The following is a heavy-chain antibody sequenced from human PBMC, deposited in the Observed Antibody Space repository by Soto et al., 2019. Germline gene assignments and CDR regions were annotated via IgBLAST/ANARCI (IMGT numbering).Heavy chain of an antibody. CDR3: AKDLTRQLAYWLDP. V-gene: IGHV1-2*02. D-gene: IGHD6-6*01. CDR2: INAHSGGT. Sequence: ASVKVSCKASGFPFTGYYIHWLRQAPGQGLEWMGWINAHSGGTEYAQKFQGRVTLTRDTSIATAYLTLTSLTSDDTALYYCAKDLTRQLAYWLDPWGQGTQVTVSS. J-gene: IGHJ5*02. CDR1: GFPFTGYY.